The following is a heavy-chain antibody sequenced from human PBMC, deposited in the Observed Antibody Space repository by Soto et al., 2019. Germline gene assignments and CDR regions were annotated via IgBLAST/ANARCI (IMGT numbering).Heavy chain of an antibody. Sequence: EVQLVESGGGLVQPGGSLRLSCAASGFTFNSHTMNWVRQAPGKGLEWLSYISDSSSTIYYADSVKGRFTISRDNAKNALYLQMNSVRAEDTAVYYCTRELAYWGQGTLVTVSS. CDR1: GFTFNSHT. J-gene: IGHJ4*02. CDR2: ISDSSSTI. V-gene: IGHV3-48*04. CDR3: TRELAY.